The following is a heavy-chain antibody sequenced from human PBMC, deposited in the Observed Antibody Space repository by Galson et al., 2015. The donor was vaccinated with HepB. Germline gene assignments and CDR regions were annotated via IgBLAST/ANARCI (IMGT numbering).Heavy chain of an antibody. D-gene: IGHD7-27*01. Sequence: SLRLSCAGSGFTFSTYAMSWVRQAPGKGLHWVSSITGSGGATYYADSVKGRFTIPRDSSKNTLYLQINGLRAEDTAIYYCAKTKWGIYSGPFDYWGQGTPVTVSS. CDR3: AKTKWGIYSGPFDY. CDR2: ITGSGGAT. CDR1: GFTFSTYA. J-gene: IGHJ4*02. V-gene: IGHV3-23*01.